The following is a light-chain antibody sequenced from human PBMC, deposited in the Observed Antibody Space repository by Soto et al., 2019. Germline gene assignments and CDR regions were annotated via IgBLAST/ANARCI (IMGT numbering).Light chain of an antibody. CDR1: QSIESY. J-gene: IGKJ1*01. CDR3: QQFKSSTWT. CDR2: DAS. V-gene: IGKV1-5*01. Sequence: DIQMTQSPSTLSASVGDRVSITCRASQSIESYLAWYQQKPGKAPNLLIYDASSLERGVPSRFSGRGSGTEFTLTISSLQPDDFATYYCQQFKSSTWTFGQGTKVEIK.